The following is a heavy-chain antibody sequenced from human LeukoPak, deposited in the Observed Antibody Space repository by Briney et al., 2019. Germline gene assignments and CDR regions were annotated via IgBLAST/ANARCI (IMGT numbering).Heavy chain of an antibody. V-gene: IGHV4-59*01. CDR2: IYYTGST. D-gene: IGHD6-19*01. CDR1: GGSITNYY. Sequence: PSETLSLTCTVSGGSITNYYWTWIRQPPGKGLEWIGHIYYTGSTEYNPSLKSRVTISVDTSQNQFSLKVNSVTAADTAVYFCARGDGWGDAVDGMGYWGQGTLVTVSS. CDR3: ARGDGWGDAVDGMGY. J-gene: IGHJ4*02.